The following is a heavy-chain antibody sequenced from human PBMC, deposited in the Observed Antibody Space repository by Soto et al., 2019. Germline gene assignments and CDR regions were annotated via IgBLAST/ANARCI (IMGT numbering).Heavy chain of an antibody. CDR1: GGTFSSYA. Sequence: VASVKVSCKASGGTFSSYAISWVRQAPGQGLEWMGGIIPIFGTANYAQKFQGRVTITADESTSTAYMELSSLRSEDTAVYYCARDPRVAATPHYYGMDVWGQGTTVTVSS. D-gene: IGHD6-25*01. CDR3: ARDPRVAATPHYYGMDV. J-gene: IGHJ6*02. CDR2: IIPIFGTA. V-gene: IGHV1-69*13.